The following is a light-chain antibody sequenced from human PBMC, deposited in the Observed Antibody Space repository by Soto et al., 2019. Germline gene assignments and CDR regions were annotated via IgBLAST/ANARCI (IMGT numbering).Light chain of an antibody. V-gene: IGKV3-20*01. J-gene: IGKJ2*01. CDR3: SQFCRAPLT. CDR1: QSVSSSF. CDR2: GAS. Sequence: EIVLTQSPGTLSLSPGERATLSCRASQSVSSSFLAWYQQKPGQAPRLLIYGASSRATGIPDRFSGSGSGTTFPLTISTMEPEVFAVFFFSQFCRAPLTFCHGTKLGIK.